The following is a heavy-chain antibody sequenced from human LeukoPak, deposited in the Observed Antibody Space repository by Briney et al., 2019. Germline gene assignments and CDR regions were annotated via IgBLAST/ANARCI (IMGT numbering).Heavy chain of an antibody. V-gene: IGHV3-30*18. CDR1: GFSFSDYL. J-gene: IGHJ6*02. CDR2: ISYDGSNK. Sequence: GGSLRLSCAASGFSFSDYLMDWVRQTPGKGLEWVAVISYDGSNKYYADSVKGRFTISRDNSKNTLYLQMNSLRAEDTAVYYCANRAYYYYGMDVWGQGTTVTVSS. CDR3: ANRAYYYYGMDV.